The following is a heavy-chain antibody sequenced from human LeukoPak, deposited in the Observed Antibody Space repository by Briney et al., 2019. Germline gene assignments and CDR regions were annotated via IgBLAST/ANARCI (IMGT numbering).Heavy chain of an antibody. CDR1: GYTFSGYY. CDR3: ARDGGQLLYRGWFDP. J-gene: IGHJ5*02. D-gene: IGHD2-2*02. V-gene: IGHV1-2*02. Sequence: ASVKVSCRASGYTFSGYYIHCVRQAPGQGLEDRGYINPNSGGTNYAQKFQGRVTMTRDTSISTAYMELSRLRSDDTAVYYCARDGGQLLYRGWFDPWGQGTLVTVSS. CDR2: INPNSGGT.